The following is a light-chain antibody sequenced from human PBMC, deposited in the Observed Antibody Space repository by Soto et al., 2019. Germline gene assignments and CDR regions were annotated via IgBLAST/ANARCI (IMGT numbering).Light chain of an antibody. V-gene: IGLV2-14*01. J-gene: IGLJ1*01. CDR1: SSDLGNYNY. CDR3: SSYTSSGTLV. Sequence: QSALTQPASVSGSPGQSITVSCTGTSSDLGNYNYVSGYQHHPGKAPKLMVYEVSNRPSGVSNRFSGSKSGNTASLTISGLQVEDEAEYYCSSYTSSGTLVFGAGTKLTVL. CDR2: EVS.